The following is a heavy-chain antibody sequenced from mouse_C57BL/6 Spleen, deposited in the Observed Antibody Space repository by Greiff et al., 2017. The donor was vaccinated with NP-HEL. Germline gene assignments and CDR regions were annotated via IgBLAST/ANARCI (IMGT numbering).Heavy chain of an antibody. Sequence: QVQLQQPGAELVKPGASVKMSCKASGYTFTSYWITWVKQRPGQGLEWIGDIYPGSGSTNYNEKFKSKATLTVDTSSSTAYMQLSSLTSEDSAVYYCAMSRKYARDYAMDYWGQGTSVTVSS. V-gene: IGHV1-55*01. J-gene: IGHJ4*01. CDR3: AMSRKYARDYAMDY. CDR1: GYTFTSYW. CDR2: IYPGSGST. D-gene: IGHD5-1-1*01.